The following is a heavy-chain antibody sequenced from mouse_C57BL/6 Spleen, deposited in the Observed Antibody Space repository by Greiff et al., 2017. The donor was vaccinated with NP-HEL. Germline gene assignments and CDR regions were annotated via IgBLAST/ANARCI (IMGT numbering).Heavy chain of an antibody. V-gene: IGHV1-69*01. CDR2: IDPSDSYT. Sequence: VKLQQPGAELVMPGASVKLSCKASGYTFTSYWMHWVKQRPGQGLEWIGEIDPSDSYTNYNQKFKGKSTLTVDKSSSTAYMQLSSLTSEDSAVYYCAKSSYVGDFDYWGQGTTLTVSS. CDR3: AKSSYVGDFDY. CDR1: GYTFTSYW. J-gene: IGHJ2*01. D-gene: IGHD1-1*01.